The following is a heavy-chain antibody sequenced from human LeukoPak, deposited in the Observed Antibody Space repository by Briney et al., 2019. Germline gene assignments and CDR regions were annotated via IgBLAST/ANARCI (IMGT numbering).Heavy chain of an antibody. D-gene: IGHD3-3*01. CDR1: GGSFSNYD. J-gene: IGHJ5*01. CDR2: IHHSGRT. V-gene: IGHV4-34*01. Sequence: PLETLSLTCAVYGGSFSNYDWTWIRQPPGKGLEWIGEIHHSGRTNYNPSLKSRIIISADTSKKQFSLRLSSVTAADTAVYYCARGRSRVTIFGVALNWLDSWGQGNLVTVSS. CDR3: ARGRSRVTIFGVALNWLDS.